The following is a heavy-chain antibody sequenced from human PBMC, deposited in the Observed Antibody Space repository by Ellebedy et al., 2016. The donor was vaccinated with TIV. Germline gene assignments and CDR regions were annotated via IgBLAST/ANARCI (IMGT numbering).Heavy chain of an antibody. CDR1: GYTFTGYY. CDR3: ARVIGVIAAAGTLDY. V-gene: IGHV1-2*02. J-gene: IGHJ4*02. Sequence: ASVKVSCXASGYTFTGYYMHWVRQAPGQGLEWMGWINPNSGGTNYAQKFQGRVTMTRDTSISTAYMELSRLRSDDTAVYYCARVIGVIAAAGTLDYWGQGTLVTVSS. CDR2: INPNSGGT. D-gene: IGHD6-13*01.